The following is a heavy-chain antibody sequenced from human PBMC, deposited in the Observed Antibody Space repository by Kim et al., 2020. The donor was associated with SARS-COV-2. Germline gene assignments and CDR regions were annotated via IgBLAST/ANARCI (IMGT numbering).Heavy chain of an antibody. J-gene: IGHJ6*02. D-gene: IGHD6-13*01. CDR2: IIPIFGTA. CDR3: ARGGYSRTYYYYYGMDV. CDR1: GGTFSNYA. V-gene: IGHV1-69*13. Sequence: SVKVSCKASGGTFSNYAISWVRQAPGQGLEWMGGIIPIFGTANYAQKFQGRVTITADESTSTAYMELSSLRSEDTAVYYCARGGYSRTYYYYYGMDVWGQGTTVTVSS.